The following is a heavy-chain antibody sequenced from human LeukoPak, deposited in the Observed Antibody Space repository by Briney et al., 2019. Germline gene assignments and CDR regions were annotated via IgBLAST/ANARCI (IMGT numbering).Heavy chain of an antibody. CDR3: ARGSEAAAGAFDY. V-gene: IGHV3-33*08. CDR1: GFAFSSYW. J-gene: IGHJ4*02. CDR2: VWYDGNNK. Sequence: GGSLRLSCAASGFAFSSYWMHWVRQAPGKGLEWVAIVWYDGNNKYYADSVKGRFTVSRDNSKDTVSLQLNSLRAEDTAVYYCARGSEAAAGAFDYWGQGALVTVPS. D-gene: IGHD6-13*01.